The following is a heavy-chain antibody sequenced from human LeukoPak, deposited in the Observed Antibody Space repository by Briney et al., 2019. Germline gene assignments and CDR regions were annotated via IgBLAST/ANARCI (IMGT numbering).Heavy chain of an antibody. CDR3: ARDNSVGDIAWWFDP. J-gene: IGHJ5*02. V-gene: IGHV1-46*01. Sequence: EASVKVSCKASGGTFSSYAISWVRQAPGQGLEWMGLINPSGSSTLYAQKLQGRVTMTRDMSTTTDYMELSSLRSEDTAVYYCARDNSVGDIAWWFDPWGQGTLVTVSS. CDR1: GGTFSSYA. D-gene: IGHD3-16*02. CDR2: INPSGSST.